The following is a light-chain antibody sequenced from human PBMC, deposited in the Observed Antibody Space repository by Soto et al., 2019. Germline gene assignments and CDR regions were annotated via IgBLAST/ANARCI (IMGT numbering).Light chain of an antibody. V-gene: IGKV1-5*03. Sequence: DIHMTLSPSTLSAPVGDRVTITCRASQSINRWLAWYQHKPGKPLKLLIYETSSLESGVQSRFSGSGSGTDFTLTISSLQPEDFATYYCQQSYSTPWTFGQGTKVDIK. CDR1: QSINRW. CDR2: ETS. J-gene: IGKJ1*01. CDR3: QQSYSTPWT.